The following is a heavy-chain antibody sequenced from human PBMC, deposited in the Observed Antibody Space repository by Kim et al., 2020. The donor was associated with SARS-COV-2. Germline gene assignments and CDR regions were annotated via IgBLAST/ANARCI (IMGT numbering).Heavy chain of an antibody. CDR2: ISSSSNII. CDR1: GFSFSDYS. V-gene: IGHV3-48*04. D-gene: IGHD5-18*01. Sequence: GGSLRLSCAASGFSFSDYSMNWVRQAPGKGLEWVSYISSSSNIIHYADSVKGRFTISRGNAKNSLYLQMNSLRVQDTAVYYCARGTWIQLPTMFDYWGQG. J-gene: IGHJ4*02. CDR3: ARGTWIQLPTMFDY.